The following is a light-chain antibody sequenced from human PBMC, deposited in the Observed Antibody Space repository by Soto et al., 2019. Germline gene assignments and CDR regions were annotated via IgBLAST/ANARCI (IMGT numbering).Light chain of an antibody. CDR3: SSYTCSSTYVV. CDR1: SSDVGGYKY. V-gene: IGLV2-14*01. CDR2: EVS. Sequence: QSALTQPASVSGSPGQSITISCTGTSSDVGGYKYVSWYQQHPGKAPKLMIYEVSNRPSGISNRFSGSKSGNTASLTISGLQAEDEAVYYCSSYTCSSTYVVFGGGTKLTVL. J-gene: IGLJ2*01.